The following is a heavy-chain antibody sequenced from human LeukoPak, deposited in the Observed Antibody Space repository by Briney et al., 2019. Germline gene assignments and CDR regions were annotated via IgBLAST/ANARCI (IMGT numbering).Heavy chain of an antibody. J-gene: IGHJ6*03. CDR3: QRGSRVPAAHRGRRYYYYMDV. CDR2: IIPIFGTA. CDR1: GGTFSSYA. D-gene: IGHD2-2*01. V-gene: IGHV1-69*01. Sequence: SVKVSCKASGGTFSSYAISSVRQAPGQGLEWMGGIIPIFGTANYAQKFQGRVTITPHEATSTAYMELSNQTSEYTTGYNCQRGSRVPAAHRGRRYYYYMDVWGKGTTVTVSS.